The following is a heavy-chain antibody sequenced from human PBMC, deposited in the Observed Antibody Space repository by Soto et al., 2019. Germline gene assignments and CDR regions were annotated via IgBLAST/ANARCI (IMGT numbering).Heavy chain of an antibody. CDR3: ARLYSGYDHYFAY. J-gene: IGHJ4*02. V-gene: IGHV5-51*01. D-gene: IGHD5-12*01. CDR2: IYPGDSDT. Sequence: PGKGLEWMGIIYPGDSDTRYSPSFQGQVTISADKSISTAYLQWSSLKASDTAMYYCARLYSGYDHYFAYWGQGTLVTVSS.